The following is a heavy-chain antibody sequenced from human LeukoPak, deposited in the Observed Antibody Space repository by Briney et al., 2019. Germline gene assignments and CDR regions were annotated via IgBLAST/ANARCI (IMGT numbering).Heavy chain of an antibody. CDR3: ARSASYYDSSGYLDY. Sequence: PSETLSLTCAVSGGSISSGGYSWSWIRQPPGKGLEWIGYIYYSGSTYYNPSLKSRVTISVDTSKNQFSLKLSSVTAADTAVYYCARSASYYDSSGYLDYWGQGTLVTVSS. V-gene: IGHV4-30-2*03. CDR2: IYYSGST. J-gene: IGHJ4*02. D-gene: IGHD3-22*01. CDR1: GGSISSGGYS.